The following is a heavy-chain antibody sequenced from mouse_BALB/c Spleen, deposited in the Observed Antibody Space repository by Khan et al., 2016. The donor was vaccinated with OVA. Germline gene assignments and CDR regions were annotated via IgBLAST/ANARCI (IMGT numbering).Heavy chain of an antibody. CDR2: IDPENGHT. CDR1: GFNITDYY. D-gene: IGHD2-1*01. Sequence: VQLQQSGAELVRPGALVKLSCKASGFNITDYYMHWVKQRPDQGLELIGWIDPENGHTIYDPKFQGKASIKADTSSNTAYLQLSSLTSEDTVVYYGARRGYGNYWFAYWGQGTLVTVSA. CDR3: ARRGYGNYWFAY. J-gene: IGHJ3*01. V-gene: IGHV14-1*02.